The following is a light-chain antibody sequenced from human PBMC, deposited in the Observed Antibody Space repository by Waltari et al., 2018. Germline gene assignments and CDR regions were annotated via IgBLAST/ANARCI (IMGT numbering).Light chain of an antibody. J-gene: IGLJ1*01. Sequence: QSVLTQPPSASGTPGQRVAISCSGSSSDIGRNAVNWFQHLPGPAPKLPIYMNKQRPSGVPDRFSGSKAGTSASLVISGLQSEDEADYYCAAWDDRQNYVFGTGTKVTLL. CDR1: SSDIGRNA. CDR3: AAWDDRQNYV. CDR2: MNK. V-gene: IGLV1-44*01.